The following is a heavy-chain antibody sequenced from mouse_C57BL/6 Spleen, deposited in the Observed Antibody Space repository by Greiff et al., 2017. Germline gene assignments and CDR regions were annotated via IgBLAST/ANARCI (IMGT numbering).Heavy chain of an antibody. CDR2: IDPEDGAT. CDR1: GFNIKDYY. D-gene: IGHD1-1*01. Sequence: EVKLQESGAELVRPGASVKLSCTASGFNIKDYYMHWVKQRPEQGLEWIGRIDPEDGATEYAPKFQGKATMTADTSSNTAYLQLSSLTSEDTAVYYCTTYPFITTVVAPSYWGQGTLVTVSA. V-gene: IGHV14-1*01. J-gene: IGHJ3*01. CDR3: TTYPFITTVVAPSY.